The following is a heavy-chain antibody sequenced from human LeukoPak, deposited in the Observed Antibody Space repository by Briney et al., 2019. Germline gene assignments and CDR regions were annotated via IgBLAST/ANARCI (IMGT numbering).Heavy chain of an antibody. CDR2: ISSNDSNI. CDR1: GFTFNDYY. Sequence: GVSVRLLCAASGFTFNDYYMIWLRHAPGEGVEWGSYISSNDSNIYYADSVKGRFTISRDNAKNSLYLQMNSLRAEDTAVYYCATYSYDSSGYSRGFDYWGQGTLVTVSS. CDR3: ATYSYDSSGYSRGFDY. D-gene: IGHD3-22*01. V-gene: IGHV3-11*04. J-gene: IGHJ4*02.